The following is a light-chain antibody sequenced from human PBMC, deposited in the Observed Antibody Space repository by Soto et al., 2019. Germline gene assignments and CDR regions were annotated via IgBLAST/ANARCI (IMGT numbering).Light chain of an antibody. CDR1: SSNFGAGYH. Sequence: QSVLTQPPSVSGAPGQRVTISCTGSSSNFGAGYHVHWYQQLPGTAPKLLIFANNNRPSGVPDRFSGSKSATSASLAITGLKAEDEADYYCQSYDNGLSGSVFGTGTKLTVL. J-gene: IGLJ1*01. CDR3: QSYDNGLSGSV. V-gene: IGLV1-40*01. CDR2: ANN.